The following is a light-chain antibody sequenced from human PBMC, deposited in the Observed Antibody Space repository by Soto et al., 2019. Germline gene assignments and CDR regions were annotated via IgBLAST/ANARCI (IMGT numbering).Light chain of an antibody. CDR3: QVYDSGSDYVV. CDR2: HDG. V-gene: IGLV3-21*04. J-gene: IGLJ2*01. CDR1: NIGSQI. Sequence: SYELTQPPSVSVAPGKTATITCGDNNIGSQIVHWYQQKPGQAPVLVSYHDGDRPSGIPERFSGSNSGNTATLTISRVEAGDEADYYCQVYDSGSDYVVFGGGTKVTVL.